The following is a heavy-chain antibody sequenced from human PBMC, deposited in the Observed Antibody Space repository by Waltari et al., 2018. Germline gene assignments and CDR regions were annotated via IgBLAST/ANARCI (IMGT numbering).Heavy chain of an antibody. J-gene: IGHJ4*02. V-gene: IGHV4-31*03. CDR1: AGSINSGGYY. CDR2: IYYSGST. Sequence: QVQLQESGPGLVKPSQTLSLTCTVSAGSINSGGYYWSWIRQHHGKGLEWIGYIYYSGSTYYNPSLKSRVTISVDTSKNQFSLKLSSVTAADTAVYYCARGLDCGGDCYHKNFDYWGQGTLVTVSS. CDR3: ARGLDCGGDCYHKNFDY. D-gene: IGHD2-21*01.